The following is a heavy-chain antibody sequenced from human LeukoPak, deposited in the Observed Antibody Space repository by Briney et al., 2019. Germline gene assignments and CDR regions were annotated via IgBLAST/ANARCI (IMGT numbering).Heavy chain of an antibody. CDR3: ARKFIGYSYGYAY. D-gene: IGHD5-18*01. CDR1: GGSISSGDYY. V-gene: IGHV4-39*07. CDR2: INHSGST. J-gene: IGHJ4*02. Sequence: SETLSLTCTVSGGSISSGDYYWSWIRQPPGKGLEWIGEINHSGSTNYNPSLKSRVTISVDTSKNQFSLKLGSVTAADTAVYYCARKFIGYSYGYAYWGQGTLVTVSS.